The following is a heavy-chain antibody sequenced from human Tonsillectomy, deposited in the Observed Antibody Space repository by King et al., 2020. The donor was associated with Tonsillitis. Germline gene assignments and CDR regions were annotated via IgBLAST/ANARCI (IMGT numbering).Heavy chain of an antibody. D-gene: IGHD3-16*01. CDR1: GCTFSRYR. V-gene: IGHV3-74*01. Sequence: VQLVESGGGLVQPGGSLRLSCAASGCTFSRYRMHWVRQAPGKGLVWVSRINSDGSSTRYADSVKGRFTISRDNAKNTLYLQMNSLRAEDTAVYYCARRWGIREAVVDYCGQGTLVTVSS. CDR3: ARRWGIREAVVDY. CDR2: INSDGSST. J-gene: IGHJ4*02.